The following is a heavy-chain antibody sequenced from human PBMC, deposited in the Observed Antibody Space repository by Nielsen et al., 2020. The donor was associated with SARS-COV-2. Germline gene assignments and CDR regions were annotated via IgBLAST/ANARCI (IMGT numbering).Heavy chain of an antibody. Sequence: SETLSLTCAVYGGSFSGYYWSWIRQPPGKGLEWIGEINHSGSTNYNPSLKSRVTISVDTSKNQFSLKLSSVTAADTAVYYCARGSGRCSGGSCYVYYYYGMDVWGQGTTVTVSS. CDR3: ARGSGRCSGGSCYVYYYYGMDV. J-gene: IGHJ6*02. CDR2: INHSGST. V-gene: IGHV4-34*01. D-gene: IGHD2-15*01. CDR1: GGSFSGYY.